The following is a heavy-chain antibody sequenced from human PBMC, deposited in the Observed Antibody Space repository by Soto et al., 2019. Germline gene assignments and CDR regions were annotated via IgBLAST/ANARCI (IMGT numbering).Heavy chain of an antibody. Sequence: ASVKVSCKASGYTFTSYGISWVRQAPGQGLEWMGWISAYNGNTNYAQKLQGRVTMTTDTSTSTAYMELRSLRSDDTAVYYCARDWKDYYGSGSYYYYMDVWGKGTTVTVS. D-gene: IGHD3-10*01. CDR2: ISAYNGNT. J-gene: IGHJ6*03. CDR1: GYTFTSYG. V-gene: IGHV1-18*01. CDR3: ARDWKDYYGSGSYYYYMDV.